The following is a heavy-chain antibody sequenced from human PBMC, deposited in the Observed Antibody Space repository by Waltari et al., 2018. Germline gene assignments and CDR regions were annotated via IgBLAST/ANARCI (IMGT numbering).Heavy chain of an antibody. CDR2: FDPERRDT. CDR1: GYSLTESY. CDR3: ATDWGYCSDDSCYVGERGDY. V-gene: IGHV1-24*01. D-gene: IGHD2-15*01. J-gene: IGHJ4*02. Sequence: VQLIQSGAEVKKPGASVRLSCKVSGYSLTESYKHWVRPPPGKGLEWMGGFDPERRDTTYAQRFQGRVTMTEDTSTDTAYMELRSLTSDDTAVFYCATDWGYCSDDSCYVGERGDYWGQGTLVTVSS.